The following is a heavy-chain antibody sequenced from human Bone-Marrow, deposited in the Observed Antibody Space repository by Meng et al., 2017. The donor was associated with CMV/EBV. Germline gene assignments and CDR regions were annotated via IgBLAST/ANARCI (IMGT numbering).Heavy chain of an antibody. D-gene: IGHD3-3*01. Sequence: GSLRLSCAASGFTFSSYGMHWVRQAPGKGLEWVAFIRYDGGNKYYADSVKGRFTISRDNSKNTLYLQMNSLRAEDTAVYYCAKKYDFWSGYYDYWGQGTLVTVSS. CDR2: IRYDGGNK. CDR1: GFTFSSYG. J-gene: IGHJ4*02. V-gene: IGHV3-30*02. CDR3: AKKYDFWSGYYDY.